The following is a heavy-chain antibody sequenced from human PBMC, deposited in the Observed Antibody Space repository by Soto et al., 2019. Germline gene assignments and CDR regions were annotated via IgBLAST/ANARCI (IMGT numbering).Heavy chain of an antibody. J-gene: IGHJ4*02. CDR3: ARVNIVVVPAAKVRLEDY. CDR2: ISSSGSTI. CDR1: GFTFSDYY. Sequence: GGSLRLSCAASGFTFSDYYMSWIRQAPGKGLEWVSYISSSGSTIYYADSVKGRFTISRDNAKNSLYLQMNSLRAEDTAVYYCARVNIVVVPAAKVRLEDYWGQGTLVTVSS. V-gene: IGHV3-11*01. D-gene: IGHD2-2*01.